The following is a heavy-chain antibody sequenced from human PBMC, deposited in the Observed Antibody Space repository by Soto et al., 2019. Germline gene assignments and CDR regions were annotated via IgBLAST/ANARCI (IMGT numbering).Heavy chain of an antibody. CDR1: GFTFNDYG. CDR2: ISGSGSYT. V-gene: IGHV3-23*01. J-gene: IGHJ4*02. Sequence: PGGSLRLSCAASGFTFNDYGMSWVRQAPGKGLEWVSSISGSGSYTYYADFAKGRLTVSRDNSNNMLFLQMNGLRAEDTAIYYCAKVFNSAYSHYTPFDNRGQGTLVTVSS. D-gene: IGHD3-3*01. CDR3: AKVFNSAYSHYTPFDN.